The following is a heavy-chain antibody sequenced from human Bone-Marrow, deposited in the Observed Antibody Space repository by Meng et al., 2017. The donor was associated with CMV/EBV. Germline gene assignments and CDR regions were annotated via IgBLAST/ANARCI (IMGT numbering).Heavy chain of an antibody. CDR2: INHSGST. CDR1: GGSFSGYY. Sequence: YGGSFSGYYWSWIRQPPGKGLEWIGEINHSGSTNYNPSLKIRVTLSVDTSKNQFSLKLSSVTAADTAVYYCARGKLLWFGEFPWFDPWGQGTLVTVSS. CDR3: ARGKLLWFGEFPWFDP. V-gene: IGHV4-34*01. D-gene: IGHD3-10*01. J-gene: IGHJ5*02.